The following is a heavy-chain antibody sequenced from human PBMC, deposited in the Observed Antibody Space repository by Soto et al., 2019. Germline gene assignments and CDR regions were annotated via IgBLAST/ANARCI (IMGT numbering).Heavy chain of an antibody. J-gene: IGHJ4*02. V-gene: IGHV4-59*01. D-gene: IGHD3-10*01. CDR3: ARGRGGYSLNY. Sequence: SETLSLTCTVSGGSISSYYWSWIRQPPGKGLEWIGYIYYSGSTNYNPSLKSRVTISVDTSKNQFSLKLSSVTAADTAVYYCARGRGGYSLNYWGQGTLVTVSS. CDR2: IYYSGST. CDR1: GGSISSYY.